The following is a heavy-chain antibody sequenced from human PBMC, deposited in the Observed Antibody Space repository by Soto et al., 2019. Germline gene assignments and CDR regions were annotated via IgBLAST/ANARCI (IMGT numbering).Heavy chain of an antibody. CDR3: ARGYGDYGVRAFDI. CDR2: IWYDGSNK. V-gene: IGHV3-33*01. D-gene: IGHD4-17*01. J-gene: IGHJ3*02. CDR1: GFTFSSYG. Sequence: GESLKISCAASGFTFSSYGMHWVRQAPGKGLEWVAVIWYDGSNKYYADSVKGRFTISRDNSKNTLYLQMNSLRAEDTAVYYCARGYGDYGVRAFDIWGQGTMVTVSS.